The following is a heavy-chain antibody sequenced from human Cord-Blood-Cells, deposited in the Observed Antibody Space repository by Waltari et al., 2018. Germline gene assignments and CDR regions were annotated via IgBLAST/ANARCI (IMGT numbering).Heavy chain of an antibody. V-gene: IGHV3-33*01. D-gene: IGHD5-18*01. J-gene: IGHJ4*02. CDR1: GFPFRSYG. CDR3: AGDPSFGYSYGYCSDY. Sequence: QVQLVESGGGVVQTGRSLRLSCAASGFPFRSYGMHWVRQAPGKGLEWVAVIWYDGSNKYYADYVKGRFTISRDNSKNTLYLQMNSLRAEDTAVYYCAGDPSFGYSYGYCSDYWGQGTLVTVSS. CDR2: IWYDGSNK.